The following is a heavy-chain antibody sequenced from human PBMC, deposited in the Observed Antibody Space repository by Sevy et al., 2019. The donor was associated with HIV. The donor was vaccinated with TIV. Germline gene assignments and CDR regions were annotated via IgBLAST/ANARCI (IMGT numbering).Heavy chain of an antibody. Sequence: GGSLRLSCAASGFTFSKYSMSWVRQPPGKGLEWVSTLSFGCGEINYADSVKGRFTISRDNSKSSVYLQMNKLGPEVTAVYYCAREGCTKPHDYWGQGTLVTVSS. J-gene: IGHJ4*02. CDR3: AREGCTKPHDY. V-gene: IGHV3-23*01. CDR1: GFTFSKYS. D-gene: IGHD2-8*01. CDR2: LSFGCGEI.